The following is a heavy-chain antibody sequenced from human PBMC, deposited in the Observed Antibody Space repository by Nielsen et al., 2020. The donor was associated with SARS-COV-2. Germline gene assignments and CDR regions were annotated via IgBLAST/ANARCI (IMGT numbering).Heavy chain of an antibody. CDR2: IYFTGRT. V-gene: IGHV4-31*03. Sequence: SETLSLTCTVSGASISSGGYLWSWIRQHPGKGLEWIGYIYFTGRTSYYPSLKSRVAMSVDTSKNQFSLDLKSVTAADTAVYYCAREASGYDHYKYGMDVWGLGATVTVSS. CDR3: AREASGYDHYKYGMDV. J-gene: IGHJ6*02. CDR1: GASISSGGYL. D-gene: IGHD5-12*01.